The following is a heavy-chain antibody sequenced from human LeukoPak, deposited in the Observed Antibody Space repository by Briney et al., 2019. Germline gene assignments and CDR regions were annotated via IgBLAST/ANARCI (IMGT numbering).Heavy chain of an antibody. J-gene: IGHJ4*02. Sequence: PSQTLSLTCAISGDSFSSNSWAWNWITQSPARGLEGVGRTCYRYKWYNAYAVSVNSRITINPDTSTNQFSLQLNSVTPEDTAVYYCARERVRRYDYWGQGTLVTVSS. V-gene: IGHV6-1*01. CDR2: TCYRYKWYN. D-gene: IGHD1-1*01. CDR1: GDSFSSNSWA. CDR3: ARERVRRYDY.